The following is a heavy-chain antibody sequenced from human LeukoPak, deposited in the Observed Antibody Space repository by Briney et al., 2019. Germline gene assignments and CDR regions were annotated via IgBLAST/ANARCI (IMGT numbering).Heavy chain of an antibody. CDR2: INPNSGGT. J-gene: IGHJ6*03. V-gene: IGHV1-2*02. D-gene: IGHD3-9*01. CDR1: GYTFTGYY. Sequence: ASVKVSCKASGYTFTGYYMHWVRQALGQGLEWMGWINPNSGGTNYAQKFQGRVTMTRDTSISTAYMELSRLRSDDTAVYYCASGPYDILTGYPSGMDVWGKGTTVTVSS. CDR3: ASGPYDILTGYPSGMDV.